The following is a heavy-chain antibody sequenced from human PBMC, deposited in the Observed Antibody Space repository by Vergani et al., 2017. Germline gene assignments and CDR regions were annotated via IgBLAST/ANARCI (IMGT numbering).Heavy chain of an antibody. CDR2: IYVSGIT. CDR1: GASINNDFYY. J-gene: IGHJ3*01. CDR3: ARDNKQLRPTAFDL. V-gene: IGHV4-61*02. D-gene: IGHD4-23*01. Sequence: QVQLQESGPGLVKPSQTLSLTCTVSGASINNDFYYWHWIRQPAGKGLEWIVRIYVSGITDYNSSLQSRVSMSVDTSKNQFSLTLTSVTAADTAVYYCARDNKQLRPTAFDLWGQGTMVTVS.